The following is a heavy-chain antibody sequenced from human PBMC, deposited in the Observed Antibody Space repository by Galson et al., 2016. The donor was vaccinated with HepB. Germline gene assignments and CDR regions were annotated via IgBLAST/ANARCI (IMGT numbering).Heavy chain of an antibody. CDR3: AKDRLIAMDCSTTSCRGAFDS. V-gene: IGHV3-9*01. Sequence: SLRLSCAASGFTFGDYAMHWVRQVPGKGLEWVSGISWSGGSTGYADSVKGRFTISRDNAKNSVYLQMNSLRAEDTALYYCAKDRLIAMDCSTTSCRGAFDSWGQGTLVTVSS. J-gene: IGHJ4*02. CDR2: ISWSGGST. D-gene: IGHD2-2*01. CDR1: GFTFGDYA.